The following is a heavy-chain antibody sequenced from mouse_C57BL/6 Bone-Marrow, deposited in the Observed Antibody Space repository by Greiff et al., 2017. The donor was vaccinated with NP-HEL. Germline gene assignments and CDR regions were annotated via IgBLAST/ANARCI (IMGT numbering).Heavy chain of an antibody. CDR1: GFTFSSYG. V-gene: IGHV5-6*01. J-gene: IGHJ4*01. CDR2: ISSGGSYT. Sequence: EVKLVESGGDLVKPGGSLKLSCAASGFTFSSYGMSWVRQTPDKRLEWVATISSGGSYTYYPDSVKGRFTISRDNAKNTLYLQMSSLKSEDTAMYYCARHYYAIDYWGQGTSVTVSS. CDR3: ARHYYAIDY.